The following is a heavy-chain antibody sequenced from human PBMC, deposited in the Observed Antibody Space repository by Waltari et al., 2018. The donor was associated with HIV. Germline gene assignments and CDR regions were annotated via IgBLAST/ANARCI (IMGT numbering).Heavy chain of an antibody. CDR2: IANDGSTK. J-gene: IGHJ4*02. V-gene: IGHV3-30*15. CDR1: GFSFSSFS. CDR3: ARPIEAVSKVSGGFRYDYPFRN. Sequence: QVQMVESGGGVGQHGKSLRLPCPGSGFSFSSFSMHWISKAPGKGLGWLEVIANDGSTKTKAQSVAGRFAISRDQAKNTVFLQMSRLRTEDTVVYYCARPIEAVSKVSGGFRYDYPFRNWGQGTLVSVSS. D-gene: IGHD3-16*01.